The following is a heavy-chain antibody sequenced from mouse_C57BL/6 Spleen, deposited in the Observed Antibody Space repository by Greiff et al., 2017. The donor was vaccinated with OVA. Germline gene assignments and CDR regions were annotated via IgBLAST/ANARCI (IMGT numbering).Heavy chain of an antibody. D-gene: IGHD1-1*01. CDR2: IYPRSGNT. Sequence: VQRVESGAELARPGASVKLSCKASGYTFTSYGISWVKQRTGQGLEWIGEIYPRSGNTYYNEKFKGKATLTADKSSSTAYMELRSLTSEDSAVYFCARTTVVATGDMDYWGQGTSVTVSS. J-gene: IGHJ4*01. CDR3: ARTTVVATGDMDY. V-gene: IGHV1-81*01. CDR1: GYTFTSYG.